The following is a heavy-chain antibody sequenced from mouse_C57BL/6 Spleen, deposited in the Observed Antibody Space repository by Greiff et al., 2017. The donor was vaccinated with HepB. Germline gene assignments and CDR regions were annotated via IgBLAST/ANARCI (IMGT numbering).Heavy chain of an antibody. V-gene: IGHV1-55*01. CDR3: ARRGGPAWYFDV. CDR1: GYTFPSYW. CDR2: IYPGSGST. J-gene: IGHJ1*03. D-gene: IGHD3-3*01. Sequence: QVQLQQPGAELVKPGASVKMSCKASGYTFPSYWITWVKQRPGQGLEWIGDIYPGSGSTNYNEKFKSKATLTVDTSSSTAYMQLSSLTSEDSAVYYCARRGGPAWYFDVWGTGTTVTVSS.